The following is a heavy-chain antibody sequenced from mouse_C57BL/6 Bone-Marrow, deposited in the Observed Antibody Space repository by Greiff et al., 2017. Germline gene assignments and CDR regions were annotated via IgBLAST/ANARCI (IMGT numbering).Heavy chain of an antibody. V-gene: IGHV7-3*01. CDR3: ARYSLPGFAY. J-gene: IGHJ3*01. CDR1: GFTFTDYY. Sequence: EVQRVGFGGGLVQLGGSLSLPCAAFGFTFTDYYMSWVRQPPGKALEWLGFISNKANGYTTEYSASVKGRFTISRDNSQSILYLQMNALRAEDSATYYCARYSLPGFAYWGRGTLVTVSA. D-gene: IGHD5-5*01. CDR2: ISNKANGYTT.